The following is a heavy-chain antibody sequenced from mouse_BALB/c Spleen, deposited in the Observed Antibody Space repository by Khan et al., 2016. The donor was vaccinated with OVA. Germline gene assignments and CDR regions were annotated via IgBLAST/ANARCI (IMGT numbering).Heavy chain of an antibody. CDR3: ESHLTGSFAY. V-gene: IGHV5-6*01. CDR1: GFTFSSYS. Sequence: EVMLVESGGDLVKPGGSLKLSCAASGFTFSSYSMSWVRQTPDKRLEWVATISSGGDYTYYPDNVKGRFTISRDNAKNTLYLQMSSLKSEDTAMYYCESHLTGSFAYWGQGTLVTVSA. CDR2: ISSGGDYT. D-gene: IGHD4-1*01. J-gene: IGHJ3*01.